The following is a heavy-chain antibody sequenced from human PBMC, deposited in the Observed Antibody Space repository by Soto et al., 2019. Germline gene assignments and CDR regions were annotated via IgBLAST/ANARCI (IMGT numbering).Heavy chain of an antibody. CDR1: GYSFTSYW. CDR2: IDPSDSYT. J-gene: IGHJ5*02. V-gene: IGHV5-10-1*01. Sequence: SGESLKISCKGSGYSFTSYWISWVRQMPGKGLEWMGRIDPSDSYTNYSPSFQGHVTISADKSISTAYLQWSSLKASDTAMYYCARHPQRSYCSSTSCWFDPWGQGTLGTAPQ. CDR3: ARHPQRSYCSSTSCWFDP. D-gene: IGHD2-2*01.